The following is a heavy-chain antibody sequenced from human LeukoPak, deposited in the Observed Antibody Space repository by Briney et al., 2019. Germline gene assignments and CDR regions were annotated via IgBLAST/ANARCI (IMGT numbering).Heavy chain of an antibody. V-gene: IGHV4-34*01. CDR1: GFTFSSYN. J-gene: IGHJ6*03. Sequence: GSLRLSCAASGFTFSSYNMNWVRQAPGKGLEWIGEINHSGSTNYNPSLKSRVTISVDTSKNQFSLKLSSVTAADTAVYYCARAPPYSSGWRYYYYYYMDVRGKGTTVTVSS. CDR3: ARAPPYSSGWRYYYYYYMDV. CDR2: INHSGST. D-gene: IGHD6-19*01.